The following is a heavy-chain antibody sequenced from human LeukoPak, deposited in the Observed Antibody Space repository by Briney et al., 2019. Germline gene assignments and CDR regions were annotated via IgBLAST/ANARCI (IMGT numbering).Heavy chain of an antibody. CDR3: ARGPLGSSSDY. V-gene: IGHV4-34*01. D-gene: IGHD6-6*01. J-gene: IGHJ4*02. CDR1: GGSFSGYY. CDR2: INHSGST. Sequence: SEALSLTCAVYGGSFSGYYWSWIRQPPGKGLEWIGEINHSGSTNYNPSLKSRVTISVDTSENQFSLKLSSVTAADTAVYYCARGPLGSSSDYWGQGTLVTVSS.